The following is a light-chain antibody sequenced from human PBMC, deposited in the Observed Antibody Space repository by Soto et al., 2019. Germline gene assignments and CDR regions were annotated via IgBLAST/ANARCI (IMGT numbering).Light chain of an antibody. Sequence: QSVLTQPASVSGSPGQSITISCTGTSSDIGAYNYDSWYQQHHPGEAPKLIIYDVSHRPPGVSNRFSGSKSGNTASLTISGLQTEDEADDYCSSYTSATTYVFGTGTKLTVL. CDR1: SSDIGAYNY. V-gene: IGLV2-14*03. CDR3: SSYTSATTYV. CDR2: DVS. J-gene: IGLJ1*01.